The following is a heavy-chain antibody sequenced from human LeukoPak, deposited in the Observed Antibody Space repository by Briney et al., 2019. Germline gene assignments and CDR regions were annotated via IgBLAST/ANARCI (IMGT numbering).Heavy chain of an antibody. CDR1: GGSISSSSYY. J-gene: IGHJ6*03. CDR2: IYYSGST. D-gene: IGHD2-2*01. V-gene: IGHV4-39*07. Sequence: SETLSLTCTVSGGSISSSSYYWGWIRRPPGKGLEWIGSIYYSGSTYYNPSLKSRVTISVDTSKNQFSLKLSSVTAADTAVYYCARGRKYCSSTSCYYYYYMDVWGKGTTVTVSS. CDR3: ARGRKYCSSTSCYYYYYMDV.